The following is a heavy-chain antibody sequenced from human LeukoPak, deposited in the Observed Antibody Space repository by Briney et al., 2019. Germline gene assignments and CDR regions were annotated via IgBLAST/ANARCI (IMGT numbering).Heavy chain of an antibody. D-gene: IGHD3-16*02. CDR3: AKDLLYSDVWGSYRPNPLDY. CDR1: GFTFNTYS. Sequence: GSLRLSCAASGFTFNTYSMNWVRQAPGKGLEWVSYISSSSSTIYYADSVKGRFTISRDNAKNSLYLQMNSLRAEDTAVYYCAKDLLYSDVWGSYRPNPLDYWGQGTLVTVSS. V-gene: IGHV3-48*01. CDR2: ISSSSSTI. J-gene: IGHJ4*02.